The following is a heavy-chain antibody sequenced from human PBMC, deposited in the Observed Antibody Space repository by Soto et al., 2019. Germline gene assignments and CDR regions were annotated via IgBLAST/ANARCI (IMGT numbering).Heavy chain of an antibody. J-gene: IGHJ4*02. Sequence: QVQLQQSGPGLVKPSQTLSLTCAISGDSVSSNDAVWNWIRQSQWRGLEWLGRTYYRSIWQTEYAVSEKGRMTINPDASKNQFSLQLNSETHEDTAMYYCDRLVGNLWVDHWGQGSLVPVST. D-gene: IGHD6-6*01. CDR1: GDSVSSNDAV. CDR2: TYYRSIWQT. V-gene: IGHV6-1*01. CDR3: DRLVGNLWVDH.